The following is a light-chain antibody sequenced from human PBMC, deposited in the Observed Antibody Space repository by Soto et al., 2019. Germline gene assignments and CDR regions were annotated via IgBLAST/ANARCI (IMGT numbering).Light chain of an antibody. CDR2: KAS. CDR3: QQYNTYSGT. Sequence: DIHMTQSPSTLSASLGDRVTITCRASQVISSWLAWYQQKPGKAPKLLIYKASTLESGVPSRFSGSGSGTEFTLTISSLQPDDFATYYCQQYNTYSGTFGQGTKVDIK. J-gene: IGKJ1*01. V-gene: IGKV1-5*03. CDR1: QVISSW.